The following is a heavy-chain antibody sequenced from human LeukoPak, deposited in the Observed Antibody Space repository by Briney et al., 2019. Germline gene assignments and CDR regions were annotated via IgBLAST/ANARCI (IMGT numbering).Heavy chain of an antibody. V-gene: IGHV4-34*01. CDR3: AGSVTMSPFDP. D-gene: IGHD3-10*02. CDR2: INHSGST. J-gene: IGHJ5*02. Sequence: SETLSLTCAVYGGSFSGYYWSWIRQPPGKGLEWIGEINHSGSTNYNPSLKSRVTISVDTSKNQFSLKLSSVTAADTAVYYCAGSVTMSPFDPWGQGTLVTVSS. CDR1: GGSFSGYY.